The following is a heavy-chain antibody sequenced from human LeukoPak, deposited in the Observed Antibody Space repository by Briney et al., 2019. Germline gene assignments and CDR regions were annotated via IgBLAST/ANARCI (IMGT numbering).Heavy chain of an antibody. CDR2: INPSGGST. CDR3: ARQIAVAGTHYYYGMDV. J-gene: IGHJ6*02. Sequence: ASVNVSCKASGYTFTIYYMHWVRQAPGQGLEWMGIINPSGGSTSYAQKFQGRVTMTRDTSTSTVYMELSSLRSEDTAVYYCARQIAVAGTHYYYGMDVWGQGTTVTVSS. V-gene: IGHV1-46*01. D-gene: IGHD6-19*01. CDR1: GYTFTIYY.